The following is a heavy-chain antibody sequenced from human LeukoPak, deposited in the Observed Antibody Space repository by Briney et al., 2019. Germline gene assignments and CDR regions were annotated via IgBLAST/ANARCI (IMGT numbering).Heavy chain of an antibody. CDR2: ISYDGSNK. CDR3: AKDSSEYSYGYFDY. CDR1: GFTFSSYA. V-gene: IGHV3-30*04. Sequence: GRSLRLSCAASGFTFSSYAMHWVRQAPGKGLEWVAVISYDGSNKYYADSVKGRFTISRDNSKNTLYLQMNSLRAEDTAVYYCAKDSSEYSYGYFDYWGQGTLVTVSS. J-gene: IGHJ4*02. D-gene: IGHD5-18*01.